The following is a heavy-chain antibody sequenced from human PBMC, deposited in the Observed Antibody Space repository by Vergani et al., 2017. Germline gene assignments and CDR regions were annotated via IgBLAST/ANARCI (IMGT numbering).Heavy chain of an antibody. CDR1: GFSLSNARMG. CDR2: IFSNDAK. D-gene: IGHD6-19*01. V-gene: IGHV2-26*01. Sequence: QVTLQESGPVLVKPTETLTLTCTVSGFSLSNARMGVSWIRQPPGKALEWLAHIFSNDAKSYSTSLKSRLTISKDTSKSQVVLTMTNMDAVDTATYYCARVPGIAVAGLYYYMDVWGKGTTVTVSS. J-gene: IGHJ6*03. CDR3: ARVPGIAVAGLYYYMDV.